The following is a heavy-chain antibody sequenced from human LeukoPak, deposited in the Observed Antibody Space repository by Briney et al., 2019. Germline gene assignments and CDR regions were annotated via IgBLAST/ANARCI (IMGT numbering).Heavy chain of an antibody. CDR1: GFTFSSYA. D-gene: IGHD5-18*01. CDR2: ISYDGSNK. CDR3: ASVDTAMVPQFDP. J-gene: IGHJ5*02. Sequence: GGSLRLSCAASGFTFSSYAMHWVRQAPGKGLEWVAVISYDGSNKYYADSVKGRFTISRDNSKNTLYLQMNSLRAEDTAVYYCASVDTAMVPQFDPWGQGTLVTVSS. V-gene: IGHV3-30*04.